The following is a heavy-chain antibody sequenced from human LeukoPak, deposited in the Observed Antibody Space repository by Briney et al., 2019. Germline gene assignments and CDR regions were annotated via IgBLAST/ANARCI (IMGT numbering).Heavy chain of an antibody. D-gene: IGHD2-21*01. J-gene: IGHJ5*02. CDR1: GFTFSSYG. CDR2: ILYDGSNK. CDR3: AKDAPDSASLNWFDP. V-gene: IGHV3-30*18. Sequence: GGSLRLSCAASGFTFSSYGMQWIRQAPGKGLEWVAVILYDGSNKYYADSVKGRFTISRDNSKNTLYLEMNSLRAEDTAVYYCAKDAPDSASLNWFDPWGQGTLVTVSS.